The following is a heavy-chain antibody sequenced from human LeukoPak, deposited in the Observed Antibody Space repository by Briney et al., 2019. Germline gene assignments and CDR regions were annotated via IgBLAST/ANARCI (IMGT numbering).Heavy chain of an antibody. J-gene: IGHJ4*02. CDR1: GFTFSSYA. CDR3: ASDLAVAGTGADDY. Sequence: RGSLRHSCAASGFTFSSYAMHWVRHAPGKGLEWVAVISYDVSNKYYADSVKGRFTISTDNSKNTRYLQMNSVRAEDTAVYYCASDLAVAGTGADDYWGQGTLVTVSS. V-gene: IGHV3-30-3*01. D-gene: IGHD6-19*01. CDR2: ISYDVSNK.